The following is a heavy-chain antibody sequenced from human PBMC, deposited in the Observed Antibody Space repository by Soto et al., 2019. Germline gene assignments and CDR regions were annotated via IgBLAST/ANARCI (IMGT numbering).Heavy chain of an antibody. Sequence: QVQLQESGPGLVKPSQTLSLTCTVSGGSISSGGYYWSWIRQHPGKGLEWIGYIYYSVSTYYNPSLKSRFTISVDTSKNQFSLKLSSVTAADTAVYYCARSGGWGYSGSYPWFDYWGQGTLVTVSS. J-gene: IGHJ4*02. D-gene: IGHD1-26*01. V-gene: IGHV4-31*03. CDR2: IYYSVST. CDR3: ARSGGWGYSGSYPWFDY. CDR1: GGSISSGGYY.